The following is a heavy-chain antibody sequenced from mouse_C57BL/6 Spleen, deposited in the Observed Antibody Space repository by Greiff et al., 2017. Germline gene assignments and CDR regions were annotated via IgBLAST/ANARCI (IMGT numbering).Heavy chain of an antibody. J-gene: IGHJ4*01. D-gene: IGHD2-3*01. CDR3: ARERGIYDGPFDYAMDY. V-gene: IGHV3-6*01. Sequence: EVKLQESGPGLVKPSQSLSLTCSVTGYSITSGYYWNWIRQFPGNKLEWMGYISYDGSNKYNPSLKNRISITRDTSKNQFFLKLNSVTTEDTATYYVARERGIYDGPFDYAMDYWGQGTSVTVSS. CDR2: ISYDGSN. CDR1: GYSITSGYY.